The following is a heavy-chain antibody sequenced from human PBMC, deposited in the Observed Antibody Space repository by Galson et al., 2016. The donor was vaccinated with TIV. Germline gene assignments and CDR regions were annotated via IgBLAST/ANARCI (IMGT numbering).Heavy chain of an antibody. CDR3: AKMDSSGFDYVRRFDF. CDR1: GFTFSSFA. CDR2: ISAGGGRT. Sequence: SLRLSCAASGFTFSSFAVSWVRQAPGKGLEWVSAISAGGGRTNYADSVKGRFAISRDKPKNTLYLQMSSLRAEDTAVYFCAKMDSSGFDYVRRFDFWGQGTLATVSS. D-gene: IGHD3-22*01. V-gene: IGHV3-23*01. J-gene: IGHJ4*02.